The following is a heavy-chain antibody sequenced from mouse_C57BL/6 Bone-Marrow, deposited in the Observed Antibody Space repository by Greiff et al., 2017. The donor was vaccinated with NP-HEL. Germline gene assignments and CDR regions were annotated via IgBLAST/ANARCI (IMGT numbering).Heavy chain of an antibody. CDR2: INPNNGGT. CDR1: GYTFTDYN. J-gene: IGHJ4*01. CDR3: ARAAQARYYAMDY. Sequence: EVKVVESGPELVKPGASVKMSCKASGYTFTDYNMHWVKQSHGKSLEWIGYINPNNGGTSYNQKFKGKATLTVNKSSSTAYMELRSLTSEDSAVYYCARAAQARYYAMDYWGQGTSVTVSS. V-gene: IGHV1-22*01. D-gene: IGHD3-2*02.